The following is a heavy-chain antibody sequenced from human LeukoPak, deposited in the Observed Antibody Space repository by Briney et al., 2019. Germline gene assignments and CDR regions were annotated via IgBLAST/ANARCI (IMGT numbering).Heavy chain of an antibody. CDR1: GFTFSSYS. Sequence: GGSLRLSCAASGFTFSSYSMNWVRQAPGKGLEWVSYISSSSSYIYYADSVKGRFTISRDNVKNSLYLQMNSLRAEDTAVYYCARDSLWFGELFKNWGQGALVTVSS. CDR3: ARDSLWFGELFKN. J-gene: IGHJ4*02. V-gene: IGHV3-21*05. D-gene: IGHD3-10*01. CDR2: ISSSSSYI.